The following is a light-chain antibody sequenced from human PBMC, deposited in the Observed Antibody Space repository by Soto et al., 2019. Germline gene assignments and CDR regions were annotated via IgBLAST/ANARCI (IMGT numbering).Light chain of an antibody. CDR2: DVT. V-gene: IGLV2-11*01. Sequence: QSALTQPRSVSGSPGQSVIISCTGTSSDVGNYNLVSWYQHHPGKAPKLMIYDVTKRPSGVPDRFSGSKSGNTASLSISGLQAEDEADYYCCSYAGRGTYVFGTGTKLTVL. J-gene: IGLJ1*01. CDR3: CSYAGRGTYV. CDR1: SSDVGNYNL.